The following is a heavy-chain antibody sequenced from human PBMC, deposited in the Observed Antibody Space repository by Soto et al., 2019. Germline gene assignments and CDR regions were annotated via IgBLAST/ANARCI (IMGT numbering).Heavy chain of an antibody. V-gene: IGHV4-30-4*01. CDR2: IYYSGST. CDR1: GGSISSGDYY. J-gene: IGHJ4*02. D-gene: IGHD3-22*01. Sequence: PSETLSLTCTVSGGSISSGDYYWSWIRQPPGKGLEWIGYIYYSGSTYYNPSLKSRVTISVDTSKNQFSLKLSSVTAADTAVYYCARHRGGITMIAVQGFDYWGQGTLVTAPQ. CDR3: ARHRGGITMIAVQGFDY.